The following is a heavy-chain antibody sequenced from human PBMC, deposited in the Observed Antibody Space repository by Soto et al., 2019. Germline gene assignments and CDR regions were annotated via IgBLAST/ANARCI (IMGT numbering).Heavy chain of an antibody. CDR3: ARGGRITRVRGVIIKGCFHP. J-gene: IGHJ5*02. D-gene: IGHD3-10*01. CDR2: INPNSGGT. Sequence: ASVKVSCKSSVYTFTGYYMHWVRQAPGQGLEGMGWINPNSGGTNYAQKFQGRVTMTRDTSISTAYMELRRLRSDDTAVYYCARGGRITRVRGVIIKGCFHPWGQGTLVTVSS. CDR1: VYTFTGYY. V-gene: IGHV1-2*02.